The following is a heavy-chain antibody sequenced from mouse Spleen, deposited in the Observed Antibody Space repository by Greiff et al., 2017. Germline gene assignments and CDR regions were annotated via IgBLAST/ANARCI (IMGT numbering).Heavy chain of an antibody. V-gene: IGHV1-18*01. CDR2: INPNNGGT. J-gene: IGHJ3*01. CDR1: GYTFTDYN. Sequence: VQLKESGPELVKPGASVKIPCKASGYTFTDYNMDWVKQSHGKSLEWIGDINPNNGGTIYNQKFKGKATLTVDKSSSTAYMELRSLTSEDTAVYYCARKAAYDYDWFAYWGQGTLVTVSA. CDR3: ARKAAYDYDWFAY. D-gene: IGHD2-4*01.